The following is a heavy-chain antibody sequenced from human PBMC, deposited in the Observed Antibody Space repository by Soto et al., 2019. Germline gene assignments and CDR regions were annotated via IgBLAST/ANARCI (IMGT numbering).Heavy chain of an antibody. D-gene: IGHD2-15*01. J-gene: IGHJ6*02. CDR2: INPSGGST. CDR3: ARDWYCSGGSCYPSQTTYYYYGMDV. Sequence: ASVKVSCKASGYTFTSYYMHWVRQAPGQGLEWMGIINPSGGSTSYAQKFQGRVTMTRDTSTSTVYMELSSLRSEDTAVYHCARDWYCSGGSCYPSQTTYYYYGMDVWGQGTTVTVSS. V-gene: IGHV1-46*01. CDR1: GYTFTSYY.